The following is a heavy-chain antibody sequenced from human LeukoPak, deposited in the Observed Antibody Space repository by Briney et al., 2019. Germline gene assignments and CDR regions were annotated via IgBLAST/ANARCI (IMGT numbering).Heavy chain of an antibody. J-gene: IGHJ5*02. CDR1: GASFSDRY. D-gene: IGHD1-1*01. Sequence: SEALSLTCAVYGASFSDRYWTWIGQPPGKGLEWIGEIDQSRSTKCNPFLKGRVTISLDTSKNQFSLDLTSVTAADTAIYYCAASSQLGSYNWFDPWGQGTPVTVSS. CDR3: AASSQLGSYNWFDP. V-gene: IGHV4-34*01. CDR2: IDQSRST.